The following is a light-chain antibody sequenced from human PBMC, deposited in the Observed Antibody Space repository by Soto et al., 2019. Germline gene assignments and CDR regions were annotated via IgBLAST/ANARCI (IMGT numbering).Light chain of an antibody. CDR1: RSNIGAGSD. CDR3: QSYDNSVSGPRYV. CDR2: GTF. V-gene: IGLV1-40*01. Sequence: QSVLTQPPSVSGAPGQRVTISCSGGRSNIGAGSDVHWYRQLPGAAPKLLIYGTFNRPSGVPDRFSGSKSGTSASLAITGLQAEDEADYYCQSYDNSVSGPRYVFGTGTKVTVL. J-gene: IGLJ1*01.